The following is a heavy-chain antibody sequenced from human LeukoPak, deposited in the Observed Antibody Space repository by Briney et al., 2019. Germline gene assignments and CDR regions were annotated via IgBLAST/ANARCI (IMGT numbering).Heavy chain of an antibody. V-gene: IGHV4-30-4*01. CDR3: ARAIASSGSRLFDY. Sequence: SHTLSLTCTVSAGSISSGDYYWGWIRQPPGKGPEWIAYIYYSGSAYYNPSLKRRVTISQDTSKNQFSLKLSSLTAADTAMYYCARAIASSGSRLFDYWGQGTLVTVSS. CDR2: IYYSGSA. CDR1: AGSISSGDYY. D-gene: IGHD3-10*01. J-gene: IGHJ4*02.